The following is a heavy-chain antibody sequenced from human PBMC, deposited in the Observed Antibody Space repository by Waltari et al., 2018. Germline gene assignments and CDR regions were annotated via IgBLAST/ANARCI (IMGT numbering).Heavy chain of an antibody. J-gene: IGHJ4*02. V-gene: IGHV4-38-2*01. D-gene: IGHD3-22*01. CDR2: IYYSGTT. CDR3: ARVNYYDSSGYKGAFDY. CDR1: GYSITSGYY. Sequence: QVQLQESGPGLVKPSETLSLTCAVPGYSITSGYYWGWIRQSHGKGLEWIGCIYYSGTTYYNPSLKSRVTMSVDTSKNQLSLGLSSVTAADTAVYYCARVNYYDSSGYKGAFDYWGQGTLVTVSS.